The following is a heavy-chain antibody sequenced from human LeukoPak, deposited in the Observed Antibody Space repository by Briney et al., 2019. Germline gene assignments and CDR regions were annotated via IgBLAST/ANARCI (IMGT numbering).Heavy chain of an antibody. Sequence: ASVKVSCKASGGTFSSYVISWVRQAPGQGLESMGGIIPIFGTANYAQEFQGRVTITTDESTGTAYMELSSLRSEDTAVYYCARGGAYDSSGYPDAFDIWGQGTMVTVSA. CDR1: GGTFSSYV. CDR3: ARGGAYDSSGYPDAFDI. V-gene: IGHV1-69*05. CDR2: IIPIFGTA. D-gene: IGHD3-22*01. J-gene: IGHJ3*02.